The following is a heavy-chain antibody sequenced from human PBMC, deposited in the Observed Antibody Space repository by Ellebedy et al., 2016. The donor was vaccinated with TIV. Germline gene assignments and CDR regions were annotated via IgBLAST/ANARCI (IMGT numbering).Heavy chain of an antibody. D-gene: IGHD1-26*01. CDR2: VRYSGST. J-gene: IGHJ4*02. Sequence: SETLSLXCTVSGGSIIRSSYYWAWIRQPPGKGLEWIANVRYSGSTFYNPSLKSRVTMSLDTSTNQLSLKLRSVTAADTAVYYCASGLPAAWELAGAWGQGTLVTVSS. V-gene: IGHV4-39*01. CDR1: GGSIIRSSYY. CDR3: ASGLPAAWELAGA.